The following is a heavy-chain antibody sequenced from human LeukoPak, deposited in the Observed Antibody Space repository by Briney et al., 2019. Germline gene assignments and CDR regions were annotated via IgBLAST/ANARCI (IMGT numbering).Heavy chain of an antibody. CDR2: IYYSGST. CDR3: ARQGSYCSGGSCYRRGGFDY. V-gene: IGHV4-59*08. J-gene: IGHJ4*02. CDR1: GGSISSYY. D-gene: IGHD2-15*01. Sequence: NASETLSLTCTVSGGSISSYYWSWIRQPPGKGLEWIGYIYYSGSTNYNPSLKSRVTISVDTSKNQFSLKLSSVTAADTAVYYCARQGSYCSGGSCYRRGGFDYWGQGTLVTVSS.